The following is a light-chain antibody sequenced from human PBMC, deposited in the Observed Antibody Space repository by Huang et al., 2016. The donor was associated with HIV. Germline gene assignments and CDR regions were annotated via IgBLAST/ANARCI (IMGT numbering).Light chain of an antibody. CDR2: WAS. Sequence: DIVMTQSPDSLAVSLGERVTINCKSSQNILYISNNKNYLAWYQQKPGQPPKLLIYWASTREFGVPDRFSGSGSGTDFTLTISSLQAEDVAVYYCQQYYSTPFTFGPGTKVDIK. CDR3: QQYYSTPFT. V-gene: IGKV4-1*01. J-gene: IGKJ3*01. CDR1: QNILYISNNKNY.